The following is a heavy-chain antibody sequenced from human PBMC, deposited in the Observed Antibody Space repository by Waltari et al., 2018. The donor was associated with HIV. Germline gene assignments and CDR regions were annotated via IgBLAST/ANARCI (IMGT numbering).Heavy chain of an antibody. CDR3: ARAGRDGKLPPDY. D-gene: IGHD1-26*01. Sequence: EVQLVESGGGSVQPGGSLRLSCAASGFTFSSYWLHWVRQAPGKGLVGVSRINSDGISRSYADSVKCRFTISRDNAKNTVYLQMSSLRAEDTAVYYCARAGRDGKLPPDYWGQGTLVTVSS. J-gene: IGHJ4*02. CDR2: INSDGISR. V-gene: IGHV3-74*01. CDR1: GFTFSSYW.